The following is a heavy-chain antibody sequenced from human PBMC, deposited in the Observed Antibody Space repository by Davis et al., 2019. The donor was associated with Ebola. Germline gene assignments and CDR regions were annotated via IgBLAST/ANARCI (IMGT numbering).Heavy chain of an antibody. D-gene: IGHD3-16*01. Sequence: GESLKISCKASGYNFATYWIGWVRQMPGKGLEYMGIIYPGDSDTRYSPSFQGQVTISADKSISTAYLQWSSLKASDTAMYYCARHDYLPGGIYYGMDVWGQGTTVTVSS. CDR2: IYPGDSDT. V-gene: IGHV5-51*01. CDR3: ARHDYLPGGIYYGMDV. CDR1: GYNFATYW. J-gene: IGHJ6*02.